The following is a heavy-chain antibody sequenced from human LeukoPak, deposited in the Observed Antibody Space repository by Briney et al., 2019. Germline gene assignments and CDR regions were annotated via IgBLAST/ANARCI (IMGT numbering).Heavy chain of an antibody. D-gene: IGHD3-9*01. V-gene: IGHV3-23*01. CDR2: ISGSGVGT. CDR3: AKNGRDDHDKYIFDF. Sequence: PGGSLRLSCAGSGFIFRNYAMSWVSQAPGVGMEWVSAISGSGVGTNYADSVKGRFTSSKDNSKNTLYLKMNSLRAEDTAVYYCAKNGRDDHDKYIFDFCGHGTQVTVSS. J-gene: IGHJ4*01. CDR1: GFIFRNYA.